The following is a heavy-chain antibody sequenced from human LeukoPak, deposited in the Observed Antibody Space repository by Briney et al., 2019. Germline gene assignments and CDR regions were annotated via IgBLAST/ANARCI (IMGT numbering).Heavy chain of an antibody. CDR3: ARAAGWNYLDY. J-gene: IGHJ4*02. D-gene: IGHD1-7*01. CDR1: GGSISCGDYY. CDR2: IYYSGST. Sequence: SQILSLTCTVSGGSISCGDYYWSWIRQPPGKGLEWIGYIYYSGSTYYNPSLKSRVTISVDTSKNQFSLKLSSVTAADTAVYYCARAAGWNYLDYWGQGTLVTVSS. V-gene: IGHV4-30-4*08.